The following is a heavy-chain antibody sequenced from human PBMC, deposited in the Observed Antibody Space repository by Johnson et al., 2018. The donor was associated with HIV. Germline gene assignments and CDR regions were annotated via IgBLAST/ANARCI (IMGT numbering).Heavy chain of an antibody. D-gene: IGHD1-26*01. CDR2: ISWNSGSI. CDR3: VRRDSGSLSFDI. CDR1: GFTFSTYA. V-gene: IGHV3-9*01. Sequence: EVQLVESGGGLVQPGGSLRLSCAASGFTFSTYAMHWVRQAPGKGLQWVSGISWNSGSIGYADSVKGRFTISRDNAKNSLYLQMNSLRAEDTAFYYCVRRDSGSLSFDIWGQGTMVSVSS. J-gene: IGHJ3*02.